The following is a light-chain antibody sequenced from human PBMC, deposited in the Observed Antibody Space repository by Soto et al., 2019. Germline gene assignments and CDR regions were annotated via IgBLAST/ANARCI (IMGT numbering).Light chain of an antibody. Sequence: QSALTQPASVSGSPGQSITISCTGISSDVGGYNYVSWYQQHPGKAPKLMIYEVSNRPSGVSNRFSGSKSGNTASLTISGLQAEDEADYYCISYTSSSTLVFGGGTKLTVL. V-gene: IGLV2-14*01. CDR3: ISYTSSSTLV. CDR1: SSDVGGYNY. J-gene: IGLJ2*01. CDR2: EVS.